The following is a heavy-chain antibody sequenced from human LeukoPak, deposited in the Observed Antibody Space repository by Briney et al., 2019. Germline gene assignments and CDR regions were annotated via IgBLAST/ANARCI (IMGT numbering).Heavy chain of an antibody. D-gene: IGHD1-26*01. CDR2: INHSGST. Sequence: KPSETLSLTCAVYGGSFSGYYWSWIRQPPGKGLEWIGEINHSGSTNYNPSLKSRVTISVDTSKNQFSLKLSSVTAADTAVYYCARGPLPFIVGTKGLDYWGQGTLVTVSS. CDR3: ARGPLPFIVGTKGLDY. CDR1: GGSFSGYY. J-gene: IGHJ4*02. V-gene: IGHV4-34*01.